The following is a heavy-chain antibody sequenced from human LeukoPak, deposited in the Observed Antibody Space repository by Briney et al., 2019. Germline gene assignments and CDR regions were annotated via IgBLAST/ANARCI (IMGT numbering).Heavy chain of an antibody. CDR1: GFTFSSYS. CDR3: ARSQWLGDWFDP. CDR2: ISSSSSYI. J-gene: IGHJ5*02. D-gene: IGHD6-19*01. V-gene: IGHV3-21*01. Sequence: PGGSLRLYCAASGFTFSSYSMNWVRQAPGKGLEWVSSISSSSSYIYYADSVKRRFTISRDNAKNSLYLQMNSLRAEDTAVYYCARSQWLGDWFDPWGQGTLVAVSS.